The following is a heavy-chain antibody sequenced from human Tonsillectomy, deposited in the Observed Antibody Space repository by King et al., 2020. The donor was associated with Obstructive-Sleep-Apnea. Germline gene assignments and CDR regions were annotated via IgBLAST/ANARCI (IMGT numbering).Heavy chain of an antibody. Sequence: LQLQESGSGLVKPSQTLSLTCALSGGSISSGGYSWSWIRQPPGKGLEWIGYIYHSGSTYYNPSLKSRVTISVDRSKNQFSLKLSSVTAADTAVYYCARGLGNRYYYDSSGYYGYYFDYWGQGTLVTVSS. J-gene: IGHJ4*02. D-gene: IGHD3-22*01. V-gene: IGHV4-30-2*01. CDR3: ARGLGNRYYYDSSGYYGYYFDY. CDR1: GGSISSGGYS. CDR2: IYHSGST.